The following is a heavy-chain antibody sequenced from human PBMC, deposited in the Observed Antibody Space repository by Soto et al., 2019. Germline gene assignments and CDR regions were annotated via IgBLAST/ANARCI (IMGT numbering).Heavy chain of an antibody. CDR3: AKTITTSVDSTGRRAQTDN. D-gene: IGHD3-22*01. V-gene: IGHV3-30*18. CDR1: GFYFTVFG. CDR2: ISNDGKNE. J-gene: IGHJ4*02. Sequence: QVQLVESGGGVVQPGRSLRLSCEASGFYFTVFGMHWVRQAPGKGLEWVGIISNDGKNEYYADSERGRFTVSRDNYQNLLFLQMNRLRVEHTPVYYCAKTITTSVDSTGRRAQTDNWAPGTQVIVSS.